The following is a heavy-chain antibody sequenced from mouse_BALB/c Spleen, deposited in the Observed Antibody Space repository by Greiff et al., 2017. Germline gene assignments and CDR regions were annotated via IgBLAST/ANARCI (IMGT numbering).Heavy chain of an antibody. D-gene: IGHD1-1*01. CDR1: GFTFSSYG. CDR3: ARDGGVVATGYFDY. Sequence: EVHLVESGGGLVQPGGSLKLSCAASGFTFSSYGMSWVRQTPDKRLELVATINSNGGSTYYPDSVKGRFTISRDNAKNTLYLQMSSLKSEDTAMYYCARDGGVVATGYFDYWGQGTTLTVSS. V-gene: IGHV5-6-3*01. J-gene: IGHJ2*01. CDR2: INSNGGST.